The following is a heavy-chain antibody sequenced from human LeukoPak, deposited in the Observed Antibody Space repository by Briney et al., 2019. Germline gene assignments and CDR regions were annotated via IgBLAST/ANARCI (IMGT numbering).Heavy chain of an antibody. CDR2: IRYDGSNK. J-gene: IGHJ4*02. Sequence: GGSLRLSCAASGFTFSSYGMHWVRQAPGKGLEWVAFIRYDGSNKYYADSVKGRFTISRDNSKNTLYLQMNSLRAEDTAVYYCAKDGASYSSSFDYWGQGTLVTVSS. CDR1: GFTFSSYG. V-gene: IGHV3-30*02. D-gene: IGHD6-6*01. CDR3: AKDGASYSSSFDY.